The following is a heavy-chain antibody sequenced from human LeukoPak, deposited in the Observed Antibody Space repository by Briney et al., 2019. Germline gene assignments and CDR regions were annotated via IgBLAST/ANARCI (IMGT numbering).Heavy chain of an antibody. J-gene: IGHJ5*02. CDR1: GGSISSGGYY. CDR2: IYYSGGT. D-gene: IGHD3-10*01. Sequence: SETLSLACTVSGGSISSGGYYWSWIRQPPGKGLEWIGSIYYSGGTYYNPSLKSRVTISVDTSKNQFSLKLNSVTATDTAVYYCASYYYASGSYSWFDPWGQGTLVTVSS. CDR3: ASYYYASGSYSWFDP. V-gene: IGHV4-39*01.